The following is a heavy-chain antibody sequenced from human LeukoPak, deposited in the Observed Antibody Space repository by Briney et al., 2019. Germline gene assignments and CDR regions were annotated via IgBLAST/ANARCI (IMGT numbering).Heavy chain of an antibody. CDR3: ARVRGLTIFGVVNGPNFDY. Sequence: SQTLSLTCTVSGGSISSGDYYWSWIRQPPGKGLEWIGYIYYSGSTNYNPSLKSRVTISVDTSKNQFSLKLSSVTAADTAVYYCARVRGLTIFGVVNGPNFDYWGQGTLVTVSS. D-gene: IGHD3-3*01. CDR2: IYYSGST. J-gene: IGHJ4*02. CDR1: GGSISSGDYY. V-gene: IGHV4-30-4*01.